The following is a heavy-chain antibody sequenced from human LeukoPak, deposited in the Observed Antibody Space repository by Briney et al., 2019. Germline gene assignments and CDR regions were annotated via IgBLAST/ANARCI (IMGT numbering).Heavy chain of an antibody. J-gene: IGHJ4*02. Sequence: PGGSLRLSCAASGFTFNNAWMSWVRQAPGKGLEWVGRIKSKADGRTTDYAAPVKGRITISRDDSKNTLYLQMNSLKPEDTAVYYCSTAAFHWGQGTLVTVSS. V-gene: IGHV3-15*01. CDR1: GFTFNNAW. CDR2: IKSKADGRTT. CDR3: STAAFH.